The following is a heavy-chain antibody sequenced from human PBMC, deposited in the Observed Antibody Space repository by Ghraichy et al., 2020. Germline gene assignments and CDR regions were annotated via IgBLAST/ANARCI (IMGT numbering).Heavy chain of an antibody. CDR3: ARETEDSGSLGWFDP. J-gene: IGHJ5*02. V-gene: IGHV4-4*09. CDR2: IYTSGST. D-gene: IGHD3-22*01. Sequence: TLSLTCTVSGGSISSYYWSWIRQPPGKGLEWIGYIYTSGSTNYNPSLKSRVTISVDTSKNQFSLKLSSVTAADTAVYYCARETEDSGSLGWFDPWGQGSLVTVSS. CDR1: GGSISSYY.